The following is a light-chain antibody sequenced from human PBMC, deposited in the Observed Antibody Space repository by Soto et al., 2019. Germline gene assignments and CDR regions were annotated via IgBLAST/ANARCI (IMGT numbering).Light chain of an antibody. CDR2: GAC. V-gene: IGKV3-20*01. CDR1: QSVSSSY. J-gene: IGKJ1*01. CDR3: QQYGGSPGT. Sequence: EIVLTQSPGTLSLSPGERATLSCRASQSVSSSYLAWYQQKPGQAPRLLIYGACSRGTGIPDRFSGSGSGIDFTLTISRLEPDDVAVYYCQQYGGSPGTFGQGTKVEIK.